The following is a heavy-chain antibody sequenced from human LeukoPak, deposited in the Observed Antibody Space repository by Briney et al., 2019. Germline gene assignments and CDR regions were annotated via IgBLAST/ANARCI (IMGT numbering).Heavy chain of an antibody. V-gene: IGHV3-74*03. Sequence: GGSLRLPCAASGFTFDDYGMSWVRQAPGKGLVWVSHIVSDGSSTAYADPVKGRFTTSRDNAKNTLYLQMNGLRVEDTAVYYCVRDNFGVDYWGQGTLVTVSS. CDR1: GFTFDDYG. D-gene: IGHD3-16*01. J-gene: IGHJ4*02. CDR3: VRDNFGVDY. CDR2: IVSDGSST.